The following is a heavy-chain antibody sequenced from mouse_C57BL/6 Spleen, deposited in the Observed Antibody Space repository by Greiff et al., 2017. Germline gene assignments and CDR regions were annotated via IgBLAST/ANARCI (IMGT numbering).Heavy chain of an antibody. Sequence: VQLQQPGAELVMPGASVKLSCKASGYTFTSSWMHWVKQRPGQGLEWIGEIDPSDSYTNYNQKFKGKSTLTVDKSSSTAYMQLSSLTSEDSAVYYCASYYGSSSFAYWGQGTLVTVSA. CDR1: GYTFTSSW. CDR3: ASYYGSSSFAY. CDR2: IDPSDSYT. V-gene: IGHV1-69*01. J-gene: IGHJ3*01. D-gene: IGHD1-1*01.